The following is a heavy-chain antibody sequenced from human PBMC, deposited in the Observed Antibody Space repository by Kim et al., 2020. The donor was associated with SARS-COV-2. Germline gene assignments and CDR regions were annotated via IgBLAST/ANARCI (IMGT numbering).Heavy chain of an antibody. D-gene: IGHD6-13*01. Sequence: SLKSRVTISVDTSKNQFSLKLSSVTAADTAVYYCARVIAAAGTGGPVFDYWGQGTLVTVSS. CDR3: ARVIAAAGTGGPVFDY. V-gene: IGHV4-59*01. J-gene: IGHJ4*02.